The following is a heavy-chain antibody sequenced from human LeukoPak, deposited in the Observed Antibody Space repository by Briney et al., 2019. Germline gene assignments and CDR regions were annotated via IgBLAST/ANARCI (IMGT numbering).Heavy chain of an antibody. J-gene: IGHJ6*02. CDR1: GFTVSSNY. D-gene: IGHD3-10*01. V-gene: IGHV3-66*01. CDR2: IYSGGST. Sequence: PGGSLRLSCAASGFTVSSNYMSWVRQAPGKGLEWVSVIYSGGSTYYADSVKGRFTISRDNSKNTLYLQMNSLRAEDTAVYYCASCITPYLYGMDVWGQGTTVTVSS. CDR3: ASCITPYLYGMDV.